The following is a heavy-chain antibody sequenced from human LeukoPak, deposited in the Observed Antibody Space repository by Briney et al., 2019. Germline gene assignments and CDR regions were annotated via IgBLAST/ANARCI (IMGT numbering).Heavy chain of an antibody. CDR3: ASYTYSGAFDY. J-gene: IGHJ4*02. CDR2: ISFDGSNE. Sequence: GRSLRLSCVASGFTFSSYGMHWVRQAPGKGLEWVAVISFDGSNEYYADSVKGRFTISRDNSKNTLYLQMNSLRAEDTAVYYCASYTYSGAFDYWGQGTLVTVSS. CDR1: GFTFSSYG. D-gene: IGHD1-26*01. V-gene: IGHV3-30*03.